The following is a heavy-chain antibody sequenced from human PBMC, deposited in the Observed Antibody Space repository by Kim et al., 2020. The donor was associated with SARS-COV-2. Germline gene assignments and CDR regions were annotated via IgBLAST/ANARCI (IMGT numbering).Heavy chain of an antibody. CDR2: ISSSGSTI. CDR1: GFTFSSYE. J-gene: IGHJ6*02. CDR3: ARAGYSYGPDYYGMDV. V-gene: IGHV3-48*03. D-gene: IGHD5-18*01. Sequence: GGSLRLSCAASGFTFSSYEMNWVRQAPGKGLEWVSYISSSGSTIYYADSVKGRFTISRDNAKNSLYLQMNSLRAEDTAVYYCARAGYSYGPDYYGMDVWGQGTTVTVPS.